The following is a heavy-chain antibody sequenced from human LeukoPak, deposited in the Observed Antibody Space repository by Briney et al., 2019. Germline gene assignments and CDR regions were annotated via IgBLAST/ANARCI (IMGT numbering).Heavy chain of an antibody. CDR2: INPSGGIT. Sequence: GASVKVSCKASGYTFTSYYMHWVRQAPGQGLEWMAIINPSGGITRYAQKFQGRVTMTGGTSTSTVYMELSSLRSEDTAVYYCARDPRPSYDSSDYYYPGDYWGQGTLVTVSS. V-gene: IGHV1-46*01. J-gene: IGHJ4*02. CDR1: GYTFTSYY. CDR3: ARDPRPSYDSSDYYYPGDY. D-gene: IGHD3-22*01.